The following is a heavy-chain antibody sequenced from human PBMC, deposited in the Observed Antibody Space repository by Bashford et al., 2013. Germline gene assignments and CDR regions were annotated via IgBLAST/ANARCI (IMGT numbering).Heavy chain of an antibody. V-gene: IGHV1-18*01. CDR2: ISAYNGNT. CDR1: GYTFTSYY. CDR3: ARLVNYYDSSGYYSDY. J-gene: IGHJ4*02. D-gene: IGHD3-22*01. Sequence: ASVKVSCKASGYTFTSYYIHWVRQAPGQGLEWMGWISAYNGNTNYAQKLQGRVTMTTDTSTSTAYMELRSLRSDDTAVYYCARLVNYYDSSGYYSDYWGQGTLVTVSS.